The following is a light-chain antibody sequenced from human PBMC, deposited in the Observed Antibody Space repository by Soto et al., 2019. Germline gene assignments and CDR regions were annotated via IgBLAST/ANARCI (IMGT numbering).Light chain of an antibody. V-gene: IGKV4-1*01. Sequence: DIVMTQSPHSLAVSLGARATISCKSSQNILYSSNNKYFLAWYQLKPGQPPKLLIYWASTRESGVPDRFSGSGSGTDFTLTISSLQAEDVAVYYCQQYYNNPVTFGPGTKVEIK. CDR2: WAS. J-gene: IGKJ3*01. CDR3: QQYYNNPVT. CDR1: QNILYSSNNKYF.